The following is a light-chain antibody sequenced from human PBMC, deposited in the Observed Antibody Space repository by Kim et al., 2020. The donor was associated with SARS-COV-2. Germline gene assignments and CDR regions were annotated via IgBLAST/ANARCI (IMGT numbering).Light chain of an antibody. J-gene: IGKJ1*01. CDR3: QEYSNNPRA. V-gene: IGKV1D-16*01. CDR1: QGISSW. CDR2: AAS. Sequence: DIQMTQSPFSLSATIGDRVTITCRASQGISSWSAWYQQKPEKAPKCLIYAASSLQSGVPSRFSDSGSGTDFTLTISSLQPEDFAAYEGQEYSNNPRAFGQGTKV.